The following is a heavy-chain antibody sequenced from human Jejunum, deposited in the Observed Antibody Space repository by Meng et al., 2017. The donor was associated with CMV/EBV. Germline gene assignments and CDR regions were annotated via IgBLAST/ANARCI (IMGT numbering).Heavy chain of an antibody. D-gene: IGHD6-19*01. J-gene: IGHJ4*02. Sequence: QVGVVGTGWGVASTRGSFALSFAGSGFSVSIYGMRWFRQAPGKGLEWVAFIQYDGSDKYYAASVRGRFTISRDNSKNMLYLQMNNVRAEDMAVYHCAKRDCIGSGCGFYYFDSWGQGTLVTVSS. CDR3: AKRDCIGSGCGFYYFDS. CDR2: IQYDGSDK. CDR1: GFSVSIYG. V-gene: IGHV3-30*02.